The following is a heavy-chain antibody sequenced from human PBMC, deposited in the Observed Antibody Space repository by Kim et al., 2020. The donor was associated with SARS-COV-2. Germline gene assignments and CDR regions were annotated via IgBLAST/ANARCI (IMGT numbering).Heavy chain of an antibody. J-gene: IGHJ4*02. V-gene: IGHV3-43D*03. Sequence: EWGSLISWVDGSTYYADSVKGRFTISRDNSKNSLDLQMNSLRAEDTALYYCAKDMGKQQLVQPYYFDYWGQGTLVTVSS. CDR2: ISWVDGST. D-gene: IGHD6-13*01. CDR3: AKDMGKQQLVQPYYFDY.